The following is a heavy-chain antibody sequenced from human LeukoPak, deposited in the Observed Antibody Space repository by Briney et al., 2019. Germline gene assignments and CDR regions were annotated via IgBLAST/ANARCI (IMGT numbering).Heavy chain of an antibody. D-gene: IGHD3-10*01. CDR1: GGSISSSSYY. CDR2: IYYSGST. V-gene: IGHV4-39*07. Sequence: SETLSLTCTVSGGSISSSSYYWGWIRQPPGKGLEWIGSIYYSGSTYYNPSLKSRVTISVDTSKNQFSLKLSSVTAADTAVYYCARDGRDKFGELYGGGVGNWFDPWGQGTLVTVSS. J-gene: IGHJ5*02. CDR3: ARDGRDKFGELYGGGVGNWFDP.